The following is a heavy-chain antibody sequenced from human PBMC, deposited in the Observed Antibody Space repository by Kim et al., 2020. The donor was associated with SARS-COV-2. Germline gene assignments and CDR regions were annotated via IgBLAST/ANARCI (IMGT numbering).Heavy chain of an antibody. D-gene: IGHD3-3*01. J-gene: IGHJ4*01. CDR3: ARDNTRVATIWSGYDY. CDR1: GFTFSSYA. CDR2: ISYDGSNK. Sequence: GESLRLSCAASGFTFSSYAMHWVRQAPGKGLEWVAVISYDGSNKYYADSVKGRFTISRDNSKNTLYLQMNSLRAEDTAVYYCARDNTRVATIWSGYDYWG. V-gene: IGHV3-30*04.